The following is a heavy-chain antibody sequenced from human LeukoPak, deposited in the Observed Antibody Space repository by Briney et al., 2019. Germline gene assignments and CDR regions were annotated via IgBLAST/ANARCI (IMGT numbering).Heavy chain of an antibody. CDR3: ARSEFEAFDM. CDR2: INSNSNYM. Sequence: GGSLRLSCAASGFIFSYYSMNWVRQAPGKGLEWVSSINSNSNYMSYADSVKGRFTISRDNAKNSLYLQTTSLRAEDTAAYYCARSEFEAFDMWGQGTMVTVSS. CDR1: GFIFSYYS. J-gene: IGHJ3*02. D-gene: IGHD3-10*01. V-gene: IGHV3-21*01.